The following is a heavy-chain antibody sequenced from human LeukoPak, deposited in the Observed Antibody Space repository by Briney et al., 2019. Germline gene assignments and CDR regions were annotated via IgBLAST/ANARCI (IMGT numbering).Heavy chain of an antibody. CDR2: ISSSSSYI. Sequence: GGSLRLSCAASGFTFSSYSMNWVRQAPGKGLEWVSSISSSSSYIYYADSVKGRFTISRDNAKNSLYLQMNSLRAEDTAVYYCARDFIKNYYYGMDVWGQGTTVTVSS. CDR3: ARDFIKNYYYGMDV. J-gene: IGHJ6*02. V-gene: IGHV3-21*01. CDR1: GFTFSSYS.